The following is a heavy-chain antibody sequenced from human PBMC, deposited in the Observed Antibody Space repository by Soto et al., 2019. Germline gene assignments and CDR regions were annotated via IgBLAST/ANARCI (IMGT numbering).Heavy chain of an antibody. V-gene: IGHV1-18*01. Sequence: ASVKVSCKASGYTFISYGISWVRQTPGQGLEWMGWVSAYNGNTNYAQKFQGRVTMTTDTATQTAYMELSSLRSDDTAVYYCARDLEGMAVTGVYYVDYWGEGILVTVYS. CDR1: GYTFISYG. J-gene: IGHJ4*02. CDR2: VSAYNGNT. D-gene: IGHD6-19*01. CDR3: ARDLEGMAVTGVYYVDY.